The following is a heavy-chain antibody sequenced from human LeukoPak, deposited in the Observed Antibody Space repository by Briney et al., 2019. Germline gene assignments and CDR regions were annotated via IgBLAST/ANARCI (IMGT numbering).Heavy chain of an antibody. D-gene: IGHD4-23*01. CDR1: GFTFSDYY. CDR2: ISSRGSTI. V-gene: IGHV3-11*01. Sequence: GGSLRLSCAASGFTFSDYYMSWIRQAPGKGLEWVSYISSRGSTIYYADSVKGRFTISRDNAKNSLYLQMNSLRAEDTAVYYCAKDADYGGNWVDYWGQGTLVTVSS. J-gene: IGHJ4*02. CDR3: AKDADYGGNWVDY.